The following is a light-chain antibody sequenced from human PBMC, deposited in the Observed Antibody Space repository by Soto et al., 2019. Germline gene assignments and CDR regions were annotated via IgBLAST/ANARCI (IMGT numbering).Light chain of an antibody. CDR1: QSLTMW. V-gene: IGKV1-5*03. CDR2: KTA. J-gene: IGKJ1*01. Sequence: DIHMTQSPSTLSASVGDRVTITCRASQSLTMWLAWYQQKPGKAPNLLIYKTASLESGDPSRFSGSGSATEFPLPTSSPQPDDLAPYDCQRWSDYSWTFGQWTKVEVK. CDR3: QRWSDYSWT.